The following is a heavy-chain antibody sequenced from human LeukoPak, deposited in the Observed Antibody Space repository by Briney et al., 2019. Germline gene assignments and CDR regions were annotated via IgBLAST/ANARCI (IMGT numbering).Heavy chain of an antibody. Sequence: ASVKVSCKASGYTFTGYYMHWVRQAPGQGLEWMGWINPNSGGTNYAQKFQGRVTTTRDTSISTAYMELSRLRSDDTAVYYCARQNDDDFWSGMYYFDYWGQGTLVTVSS. J-gene: IGHJ4*02. CDR1: GYTFTGYY. CDR3: ARQNDDDFWSGMYYFDY. V-gene: IGHV1-2*02. CDR2: INPNSGGT. D-gene: IGHD3-3*01.